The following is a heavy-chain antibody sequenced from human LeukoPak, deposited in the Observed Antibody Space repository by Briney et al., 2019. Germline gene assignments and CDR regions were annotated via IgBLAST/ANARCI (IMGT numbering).Heavy chain of an antibody. CDR2: IYTSGST. D-gene: IGHD3-3*01. J-gene: IGHJ5*02. CDR3: ARELRFLEWLEYNWFDP. V-gene: IGHV4-4*07. Sequence: SETLSLTCTVSGGSISGYYWSWIRQPAGKGLEWIGRIYTSGSTNYNPSLKSRVTMSVDTSKNQFSLKLSSVTAADTAVYYCARELRFLEWLEYNWFDPWGQGTLVTVSS. CDR1: GGSISGYY.